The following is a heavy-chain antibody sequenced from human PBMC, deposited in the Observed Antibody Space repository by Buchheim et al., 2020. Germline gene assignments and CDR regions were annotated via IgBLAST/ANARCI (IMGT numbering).Heavy chain of an antibody. Sequence: QVQLVESGGGVVQPGRSLRLSCAASGFTFSSYGMHWVRQAPGKGLEWVAVISYDGSNKYYADSVKGRFTISRDNSKNTLYLQMNSLRAEDTAVYYCAKDFSHDYGDYDYYYYGMDVWGQGTT. CDR2: ISYDGSNK. V-gene: IGHV3-30*18. J-gene: IGHJ6*02. CDR1: GFTFSSYG. CDR3: AKDFSHDYGDYDYYYYGMDV. D-gene: IGHD4-17*01.